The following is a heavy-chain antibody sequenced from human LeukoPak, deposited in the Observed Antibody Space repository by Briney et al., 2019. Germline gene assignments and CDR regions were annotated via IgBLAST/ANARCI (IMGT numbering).Heavy chain of an antibody. V-gene: IGHV4-59*01. D-gene: IGHD2-2*01. Sequence: SETLSLTCTVSGGSISSYYWSWIRQPPGKGLEWIGYTYYSGSTNYNPSLKSRVTISVDTSKNQFALKLSSVTAADTAVYYCASSEGCSSTSCSFDYWGQGTLVTVSS. J-gene: IGHJ4*02. CDR1: GGSISSYY. CDR3: ASSEGCSSTSCSFDY. CDR2: TYYSGST.